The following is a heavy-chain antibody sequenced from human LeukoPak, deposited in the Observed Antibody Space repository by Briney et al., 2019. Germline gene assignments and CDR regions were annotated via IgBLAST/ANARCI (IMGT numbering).Heavy chain of an antibody. J-gene: IGHJ3*01. V-gene: IGHV4-59*11. CDR3: ASDSISMNAFDA. CDR1: GGSFPTHY. CDR2: ISYIGST. Sequence: SETLSLTCTVSGGSFPTHYWSWIRQPPGRGLEWIGYISYIGSTNYNPSLKSRVTISIDTSKNEVSLMLTSVTAADTAVYYCASDSISMNAFDAWGQGTMVTVSS. D-gene: IGHD3-22*01.